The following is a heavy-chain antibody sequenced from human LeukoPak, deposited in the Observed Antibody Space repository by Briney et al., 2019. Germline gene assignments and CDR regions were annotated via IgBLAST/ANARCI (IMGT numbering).Heavy chain of an antibody. J-gene: IGHJ4*02. CDR2: ISAYNGNT. D-gene: IGHD4-17*01. CDR1: GYTLTSYG. CDR3: AREAYGDYYFDY. Sequence: ASVKVSCKASGYTLTSYGISWVRQAPGQGLEWMGWISAYNGNTNYAQKLQGRVTMTTDTSTSTAYMELRSLRSDDTAVYYCAREAYGDYYFDYWGQGTLVTVSS. V-gene: IGHV1-18*01.